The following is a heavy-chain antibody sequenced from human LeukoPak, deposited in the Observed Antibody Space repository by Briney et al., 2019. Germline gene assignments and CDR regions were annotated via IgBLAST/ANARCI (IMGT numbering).Heavy chain of an antibody. CDR2: IYPSASS. Sequence: SETLSLTCTVSGGSISNYYWTWIRQPAGKGLEWIGRIYPSASSTYNPSLKSRVSMSVDTSKNQFSLKLSSVTAADTAVYYCARVDKQQLTNDYWGQGTLVTVSS. CDR3: ARVDKQQLTNDY. D-gene: IGHD6-13*01. V-gene: IGHV4-4*07. J-gene: IGHJ4*02. CDR1: GGSISNYY.